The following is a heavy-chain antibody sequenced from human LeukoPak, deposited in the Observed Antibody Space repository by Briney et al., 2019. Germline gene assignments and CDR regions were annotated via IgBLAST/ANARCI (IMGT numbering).Heavy chain of an antibody. Sequence: SETLSLTCTVSGGSIGSYYWSWIRQPPGKGLEWIGYIYYSGSTNYNPSLKSRVTISVDTSKNQFSLKLSSVTAADTAVYYCARGGGGLWDLDYWGQGTLVTVSS. CDR3: ARGGGGLWDLDY. V-gene: IGHV4-59*01. D-gene: IGHD5-18*01. J-gene: IGHJ4*02. CDR2: IYYSGST. CDR1: GGSIGSYY.